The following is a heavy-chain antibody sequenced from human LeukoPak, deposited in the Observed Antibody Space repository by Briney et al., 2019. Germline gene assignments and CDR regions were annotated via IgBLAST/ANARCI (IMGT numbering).Heavy chain of an antibody. V-gene: IGHV4-59*12. CDR2: IFYSWGT. D-gene: IGHD2-2*01. Sequence: SETLSLTCTVSGDSISNYYWNWIRQAPGKGLEWIGYIFYSWGTNYNSSLKSRATISVDRSKNQFSLRLSSVTAADTAVYYCARAKEGTSLVLSFKYHYYFLDVWGIGTTVTVSS. CDR3: ARAKEGTSLVLSFKYHYYFLDV. J-gene: IGHJ6*04. CDR1: GDSISNYY.